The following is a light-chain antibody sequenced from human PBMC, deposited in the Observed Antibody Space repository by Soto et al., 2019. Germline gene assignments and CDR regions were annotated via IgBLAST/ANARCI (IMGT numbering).Light chain of an antibody. V-gene: IGKV3-20*01. Sequence: EIVLTQSPGTLSLSPGERATLSCRATQSVGSNYLAWYQRKPGQAPRILVFAASSSVAGIPDRFSGSGSGSDFTLTISRLEPEDFAVYYCQQYGTSPWTFGQGTKVEIK. CDR1: QSVGSNY. CDR2: AAS. J-gene: IGKJ1*01. CDR3: QQYGTSPWT.